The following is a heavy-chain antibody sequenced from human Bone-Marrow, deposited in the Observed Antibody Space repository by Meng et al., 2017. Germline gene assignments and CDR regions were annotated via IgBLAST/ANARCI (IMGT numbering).Heavy chain of an antibody. Sequence: GSLKISCAASGFTFSSYGMHWVRQAPGKGLEWVAVIWYDGSNKYYADSVKGRFTISRDNSKNTLYLQMNSLRAEDTAVYYCARDQGWVGATPFYFDYWGQGTLVTVSS. CDR1: GFTFSSYG. J-gene: IGHJ4*02. D-gene: IGHD1-26*01. CDR3: ARDQGWVGATPFYFDY. V-gene: IGHV3-33*01. CDR2: IWYDGSNK.